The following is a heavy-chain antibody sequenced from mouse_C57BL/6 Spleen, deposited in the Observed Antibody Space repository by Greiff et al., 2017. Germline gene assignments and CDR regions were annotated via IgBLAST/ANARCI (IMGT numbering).Heavy chain of an antibody. V-gene: IGHV1-78*01. Sequence: VKLQESDAELVKPGASVKISCKVSGYTFTDHTINWMKQRPEQGLEWIGYIYPRDGSTKYNEKFKGKATLTADKSSSTAYMQLNSLTSEDSAVYCSARRRTYGSSSWDYWGQGTTLTVSS. D-gene: IGHD1-1*01. CDR1: GYTFTDHT. J-gene: IGHJ2*01. CDR3: ARRRTYGSSSWDY. CDR2: IYPRDGST.